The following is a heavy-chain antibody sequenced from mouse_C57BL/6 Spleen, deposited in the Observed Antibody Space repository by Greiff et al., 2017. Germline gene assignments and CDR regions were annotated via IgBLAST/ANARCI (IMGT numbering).Heavy chain of an antibody. CDR1: GFTFSSYT. CDR3: ARDYGSSYGEFAY. Sequence: DVKLVESGGGLVKPGGSLKLSCAASGFTFSSYTMSWVRQTPEKRLEWVATISGGGGNTYYPDSVKGRFTISRDNAKNTLYLQMSSLRSEDTALYYCARDYGSSYGEFAYWGQGTLVTVSA. CDR2: ISGGGGNT. D-gene: IGHD1-1*01. J-gene: IGHJ3*01. V-gene: IGHV5-9*01.